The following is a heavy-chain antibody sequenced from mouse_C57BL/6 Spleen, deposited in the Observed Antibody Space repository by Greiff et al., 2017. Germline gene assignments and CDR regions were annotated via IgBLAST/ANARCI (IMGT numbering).Heavy chain of an antibody. V-gene: IGHV1-85*01. CDR2: IYPNDGST. J-gene: IGHJ2*01. D-gene: IGHD1-1*01. CDR1: GYTFTSYD. CDR3: AKRVVYYCTSNSYLDY. Sequence: QVQLKQPGPELVKPGASVKLSCKASGYTFTSYDINWVKQRPGQGLEWIGRIYPNDGSTKYNEKFKGKATLTVDTSSSTADMELHSLTSEDSAVYFCAKRVVYYCTSNSYLDYWGQGTTVTVSS.